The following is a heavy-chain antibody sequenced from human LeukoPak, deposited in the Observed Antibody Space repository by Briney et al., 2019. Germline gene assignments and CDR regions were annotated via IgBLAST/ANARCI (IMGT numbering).Heavy chain of an antibody. CDR3: SGGKYYYGMDV. CDR1: GFTFSSYG. V-gene: IGHV3-30*03. J-gene: IGHJ6*02. Sequence: GGSLRLSCVVSGFTFSSYGVHWVRQAPGKGLEWVAVISYDGSNRYYADSVKGRFPISRDNSKNTLYLQMNSLRTEDTAVYYCSGGKYYYGMDVWGQGTTVSVSS. CDR2: ISYDGSNR.